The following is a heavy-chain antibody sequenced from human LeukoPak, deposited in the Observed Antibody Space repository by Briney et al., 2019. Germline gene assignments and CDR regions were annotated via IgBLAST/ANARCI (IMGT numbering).Heavy chain of an antibody. CDR2: INHSGST. J-gene: IGHJ4*02. CDR3: ARGRQWELPTHFDY. CDR1: GGSFSGYY. V-gene: IGHV4-34*01. Sequence: SETLSLTCAVYGGSFSGYYWSWIRQPPGKGLEWIGEINHSGSTNYNPSLKSRDTISVDTSKNQFSLKLSSVTAADTAVYYCARGRQWELPTHFDYWGQGTLVTVSS. D-gene: IGHD1-26*01.